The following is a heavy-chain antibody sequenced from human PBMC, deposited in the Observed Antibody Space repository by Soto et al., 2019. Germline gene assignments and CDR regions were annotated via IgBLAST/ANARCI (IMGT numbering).Heavy chain of an antibody. Sequence: TETLALTCSVSGGSIMSYYWTWIRQAAGKGQEWIGRIYTTGSTNYNHSLKGRVTMSVDTSKNQSSLRLSSVTAADTAVYYCARDLVRDGIDVLGQGTT. D-gene: IGHD3-16*02. CDR2: IYTTGST. V-gene: IGHV4-4*07. CDR3: ARDLVRDGIDV. J-gene: IGHJ6*02. CDR1: GGSIMSYY.